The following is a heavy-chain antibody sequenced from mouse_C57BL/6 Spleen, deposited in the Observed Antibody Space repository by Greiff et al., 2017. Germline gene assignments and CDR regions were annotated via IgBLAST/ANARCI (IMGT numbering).Heavy chain of an antibody. Sequence: EVKLVESGGGLVQPGGSMKLSCVASGFTFSNYWMNWVRQSPEKGLEWVAQIRLKSDNYATHYAESVKGRFTISRDDSKSSVYLQMNNLRAEDTGSYYCTGFPLGGYFDYWGQGTTLTVSS. CDR1: GFTFSNYW. CDR2: IRLKSDNYAT. V-gene: IGHV6-3*01. CDR3: TGFPLGGYFDY. D-gene: IGHD1-1*02. J-gene: IGHJ2*01.